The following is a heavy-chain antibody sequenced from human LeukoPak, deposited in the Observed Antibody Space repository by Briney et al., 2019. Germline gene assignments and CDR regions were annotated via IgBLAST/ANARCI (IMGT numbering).Heavy chain of an antibody. D-gene: IGHD2-2*01. CDR3: ARHSLGYCSSTSCSYNWFDP. CDR2: IYYKGST. J-gene: IGHJ5*02. CDR1: GGSISSSSYY. Sequence: SETLSLTCTLSGGSISSSSYYWGWIRQPPGKGLEWIGWIYYKGSTYYNPSLKSRVTISVDTSKNQYSLKLSSVTAADTAVYYCARHSLGYCSSTSCSYNWFDPWGQGTLVTVSS. V-gene: IGHV4-39*01.